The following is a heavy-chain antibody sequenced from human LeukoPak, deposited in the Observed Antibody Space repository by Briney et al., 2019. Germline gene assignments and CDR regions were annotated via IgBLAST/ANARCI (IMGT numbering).Heavy chain of an antibody. CDR1: GFAFSSYG. CDR3: AKGGPTGSNYFDF. J-gene: IGHJ4*02. Sequence: GGSLRLSCAASGFAFSSYGMHWVRQAPGKGLEWVSVISGSGYYSYYADSVKGRFTVSRDNSKTTLYLQMNSLRADDTAVYYCAKGGPTGSNYFDFWGQGTLVTVSS. CDR2: ISGSGYYS. V-gene: IGHV3-23*01. D-gene: IGHD1-26*01.